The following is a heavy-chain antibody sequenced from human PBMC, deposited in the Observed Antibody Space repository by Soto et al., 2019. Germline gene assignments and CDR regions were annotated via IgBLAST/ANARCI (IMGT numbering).Heavy chain of an antibody. CDR2: IHPGDSET. J-gene: IGHJ1*01. CDR3: ARHDGGISGTRFQH. CDR1: GYSYTSNW. D-gene: IGHD1-20*01. Sequence: GESLKISCKGSGYSYTSNWIGWVRQMPGKGLEWMGLIHPGDSETRYSPSFQGQVIISVDKSISTAYLQWSSLKASDTAGYYCARHDGGISGTRFQHWGQGTLVTVSS. V-gene: IGHV5-51*01.